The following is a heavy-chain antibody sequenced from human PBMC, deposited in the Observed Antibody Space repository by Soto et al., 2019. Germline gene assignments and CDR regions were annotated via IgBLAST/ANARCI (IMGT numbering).Heavy chain of an antibody. J-gene: IGHJ6*02. D-gene: IGHD1-1*01. CDR2: MNPNSGNT. CDR1: GYTFTSYD. Sequence: ASVKVSCKASGYTFTSYDINWVRQATGQGLGWMGWMNPNSGNTGYAQKFQGRVTMTRNTSISAAYMELSSLRSEDTAVYYCARGGKRGLYYYGMDVWGQGTTVTVSS. CDR3: ARGGKRGLYYYGMDV. V-gene: IGHV1-8*01.